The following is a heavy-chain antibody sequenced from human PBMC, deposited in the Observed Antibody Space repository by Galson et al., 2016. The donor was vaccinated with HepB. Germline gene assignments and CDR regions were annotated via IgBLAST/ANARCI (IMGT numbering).Heavy chain of an antibody. V-gene: IGHV4-4*07. Sequence: SETLSLTCTVSGGSIRSYFWSWIRQSAGKGLQWIGRIYSAGSSTDDPSLRTHYNPSFKSRVTMSLDTSKNQIFQNVTSVTAADTAVYYCARDMAGDWCRGSSSPYPRDWFDPWGQGTRVTVSS. J-gene: IGHJ5*02. CDR2: IYSAGSSTDDPSLRT. CDR3: ARDMAGDWCRGSSSPYPRDWFDP. CDR1: GGSIRSYF. D-gene: IGHD2-15*01.